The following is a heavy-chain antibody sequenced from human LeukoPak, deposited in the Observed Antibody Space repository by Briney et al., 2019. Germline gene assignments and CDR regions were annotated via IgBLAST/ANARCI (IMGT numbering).Heavy chain of an antibody. J-gene: IGHJ4*02. CDR3: ARGCSAVRCPADY. D-gene: IGHD2-15*01. CDR2: ISLDGNIT. V-gene: IGHV3-74*01. Sequence: GGSLRLSYAASGFTLSSYWLHWVRQAPGEGLVWVSQISLDGNITPYADSVKGRFTISRDNSKNTLYLQINALKAEDTAVYYCARGCSAVRCPADYWGQGSLVTVSS. CDR1: GFTLSSYW.